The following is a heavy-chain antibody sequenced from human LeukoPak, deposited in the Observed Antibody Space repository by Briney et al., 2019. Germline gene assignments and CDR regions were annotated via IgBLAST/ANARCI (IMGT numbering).Heavy chain of an antibody. CDR1: GFTFSSYA. CDR3: ANQRGYYDSSGYYY. V-gene: IGHV3-23*01. D-gene: IGHD3-22*01. Sequence: GGSLRLSCAASGFTFSSYAMSWVRQAPGKGLEWVSAISGSGGSTYYADSVKGRFTISRDNSKNTLYLQMNSLRAEDTAVYYCANQRGYYDSSGYYYWGQGTLVTVPS. CDR2: ISGSGGST. J-gene: IGHJ4*02.